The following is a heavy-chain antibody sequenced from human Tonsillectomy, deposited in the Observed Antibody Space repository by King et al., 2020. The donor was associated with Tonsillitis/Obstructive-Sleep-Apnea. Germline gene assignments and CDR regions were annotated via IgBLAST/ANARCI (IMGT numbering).Heavy chain of an antibody. V-gene: IGHV3-21*01. CDR2: ISSSSSYI. Sequence: EVQLVESGGGLVKPGGSLRLSCAASGFTFSSYSMNWVRQAPGKGLEWVSSISSSSSYIYYADSVKGRFTISRDNAKNSLYLQMNSLRAEDTAVYYCARGITAAGPRPNAFDIWGQGTMVTVSS. J-gene: IGHJ3*02. CDR1: GFTFSSYS. CDR3: ARGITAAGPRPNAFDI. D-gene: IGHD6-13*01.